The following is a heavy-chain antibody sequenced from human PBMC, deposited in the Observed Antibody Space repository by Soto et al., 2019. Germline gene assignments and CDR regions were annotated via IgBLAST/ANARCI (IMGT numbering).Heavy chain of an antibody. J-gene: IGHJ4*02. Sequence: GGSLRLSCAASGFTFSSYGMSWVRQVPGKGLEWVSAISGSAGSTYYADSVKGRFTVSRDNSKNTLYLQMNSLRVEDTAVYYCVKTVPPQWLVDPYWGQGTLVTVSS. V-gene: IGHV3-23*01. D-gene: IGHD6-19*01. CDR1: GFTFSSYG. CDR2: ISGSAGST. CDR3: VKTVPPQWLVDPY.